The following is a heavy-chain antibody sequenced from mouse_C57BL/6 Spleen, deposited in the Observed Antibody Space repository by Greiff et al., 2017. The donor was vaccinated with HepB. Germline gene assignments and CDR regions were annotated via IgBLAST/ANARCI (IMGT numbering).Heavy chain of an antibody. CDR1: GFTFSSYA. J-gene: IGHJ2*01. Sequence: EVKLVESGGGLVKPGGSLKLSCAASGFTFSSYAMSWVRQTPEKWLEWVATISDGGSYTYYPENVKGRFTISRDNAKNNLYLQMSHLKSEDTAMYYCARDDYGNYYFDYWGQGTTLTVSS. D-gene: IGHD2-1*01. CDR3: ARDDYGNYYFDY. CDR2: ISDGGSYT. V-gene: IGHV5-4*01.